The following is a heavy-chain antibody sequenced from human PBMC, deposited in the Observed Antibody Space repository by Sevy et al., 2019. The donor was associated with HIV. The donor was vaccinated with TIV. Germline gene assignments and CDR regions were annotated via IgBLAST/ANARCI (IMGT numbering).Heavy chain of an antibody. D-gene: IGHD2-21*02. V-gene: IGHV3-30*04. CDR1: GFTFSDYD. J-gene: IGHJ4*02. CDR3: ARLFSCGGDCYYLDY. CDR2: MSHDGNYK. Sequence: GGSLRLSCAASGFTFSDYDMHWVRQAPGKGLEWVAVMSHDGNYKNHADSVKVRFTISRDNFMNTLYLQMNSLRVEDTAVYFCARLFSCGGDCYYLDYWGQGAPVTVSS.